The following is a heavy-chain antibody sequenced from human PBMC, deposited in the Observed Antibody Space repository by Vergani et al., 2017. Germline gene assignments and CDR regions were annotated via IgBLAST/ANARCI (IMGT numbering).Heavy chain of an antibody. CDR2: VLPIIDKS. J-gene: IGHJ3*02. V-gene: IGHV1-69*04. CDR1: GGTFNTYT. D-gene: IGHD6-19*01. Sequence: QVQLEQSGAEVKKPGSSVTFSCKVSGGTFNTYTLTWVRQAPGQGLEWMGRVLPIIDKSTNAQNFQGRITFTADKSTTTVYMDLRSLRSEDTAVYYCARESHSSAGAFDIWGQGTMLTVSS. CDR3: ARESHSSAGAFDI.